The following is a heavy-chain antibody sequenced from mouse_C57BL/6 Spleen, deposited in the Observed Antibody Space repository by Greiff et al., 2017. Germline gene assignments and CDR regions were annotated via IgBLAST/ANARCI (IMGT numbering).Heavy chain of an antibody. Sequence: EVQLVESGGGLVQPGGSLSLSCAASGFTFTDYYMSWVRQPPGKALEWLGFIRNKANGYTTEYSASVKGRFTISRDNSQSILYLQMNALRAEYSATYYCARSDGYYAMDYWGQGTSVTVSS. CDR1: GFTFTDYY. V-gene: IGHV7-3*01. J-gene: IGHJ4*01. CDR2: IRNKANGYTT. D-gene: IGHD2-3*01. CDR3: ARSDGYYAMDY.